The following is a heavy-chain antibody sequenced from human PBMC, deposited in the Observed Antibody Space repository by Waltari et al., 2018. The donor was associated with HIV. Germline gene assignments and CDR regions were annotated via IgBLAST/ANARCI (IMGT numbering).Heavy chain of an antibody. CDR1: GGSIRSSGHY. J-gene: IGHJ4*02. D-gene: IGHD2-21*02. V-gene: IGHV4-39*01. CDR3: ARGTIESGVTAGFGF. Sequence: QLQLQESGPGLVRPSETLSLTCSVSGGSIRSSGHYWGWLRQSSGKGLEWVGSIYYTGPTYSSPALKNRLTMSVDATKGQFSLTLKSVTAADTAIYYCARGTIESGVTAGFGFWGQGTLVAVSS. CDR2: IYYTGPT.